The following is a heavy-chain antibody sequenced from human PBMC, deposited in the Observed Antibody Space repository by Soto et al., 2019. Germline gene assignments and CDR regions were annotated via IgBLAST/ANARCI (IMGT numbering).Heavy chain of an antibody. D-gene: IGHD3-9*01. CDR3: AREYYGLLTGYYTDY. V-gene: IGHV3-74*01. CDR2: ISGDGVTT. CDR1: GFPFSSFW. J-gene: IGHJ4*02. Sequence: EVQLVESGGDLVQRGGSLRLSCAASGFPFSSFWMHWVRHTPGKGLDWVARISGDGVTTYYAYSVTGRFTVSRDNAKNTLSLQISGLRAEDTAVYYCAREYYGLLTGYYTDYWGQGTLVSVSS.